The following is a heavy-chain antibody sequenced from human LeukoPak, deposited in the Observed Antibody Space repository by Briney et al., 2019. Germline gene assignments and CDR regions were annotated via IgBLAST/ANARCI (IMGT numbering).Heavy chain of an antibody. CDR3: ARGGGSYYATLRGDF. CDR1: GYTFTSYA. J-gene: IGHJ4*02. Sequence: ASVKVSCKASGYTFTSYAMNWVRQAPGQGLEWMGWINTNTGNPTYAQGFTGRFVFSLDTSVSTAYLQISSLKAEDTAVCYCARGGGSYYATLRGDFWGQGTLVTVSS. D-gene: IGHD1-26*01. V-gene: IGHV7-4-1*02. CDR2: INTNTGNP.